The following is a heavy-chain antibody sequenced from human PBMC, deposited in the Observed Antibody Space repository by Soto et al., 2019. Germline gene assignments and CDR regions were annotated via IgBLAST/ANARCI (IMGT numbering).Heavy chain of an antibody. Sequence: LRLSCVASGFTFTTYWMSWVRQAPGKGLEWVANIRQDGGAQYYVDSVKGRFTISRDNAKNSVYLQMDSLRVEDTAVYYCVRGGHGSGSYLGSSWGQGILVTVSS. CDR1: GFTFTTYW. CDR3: VRGGHGSGSYLGSS. D-gene: IGHD3-10*01. CDR2: IRQDGGAQ. J-gene: IGHJ5*02. V-gene: IGHV3-7*03.